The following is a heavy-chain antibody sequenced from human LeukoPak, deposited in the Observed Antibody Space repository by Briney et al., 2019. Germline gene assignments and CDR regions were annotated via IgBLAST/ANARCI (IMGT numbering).Heavy chain of an antibody. Sequence: PSETLSLTCTVSGGSISSGSYYWSWIRQPAGKGLEWIGRFYTSENTNYNPSLKSRVTISLDTSKNQFSLRLSSVTAADTAVYYCARDDFGVVGFAYWGQGTLATVSS. CDR1: GGSISSGSYY. CDR2: FYTSENT. CDR3: ARDDFGVVGFAY. D-gene: IGHD3-3*01. V-gene: IGHV4-61*02. J-gene: IGHJ4*02.